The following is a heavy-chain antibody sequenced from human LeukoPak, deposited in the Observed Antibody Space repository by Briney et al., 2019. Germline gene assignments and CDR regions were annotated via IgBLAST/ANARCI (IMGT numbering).Heavy chain of an antibody. Sequence: SETLSLTCAVYDGSFNVYYWTWIRQSPAKGLEWIGEINPSRGTMYNPSLKSRVTMSVGTSKSQFSLKLTSVTAADTAVYYCTRRAYTYDSYFFDHWGLGTMVTVSS. V-gene: IGHV4-34*01. J-gene: IGHJ4*02. D-gene: IGHD5-18*01. CDR2: INPSRGT. CDR3: TRRAYTYDSYFFDH. CDR1: DGSFNVYY.